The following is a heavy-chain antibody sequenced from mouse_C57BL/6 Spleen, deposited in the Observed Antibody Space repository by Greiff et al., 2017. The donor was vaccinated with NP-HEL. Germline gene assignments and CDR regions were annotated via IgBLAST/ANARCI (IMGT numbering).Heavy chain of an antibody. V-gene: IGHV1-22*01. CDR3: AVTTVVAFYAMDY. D-gene: IGHD1-1*01. Sequence: EVQLQQSGPELVKPGASVKMSCKASGYTFTDYNMHWVKQSHGKSLEWIGYINPNNGGTSYNQKFKGKATLTVNKSSSTAYMELLSLTSEDSAVYYCAVTTVVAFYAMDYWGQGTSVTVSA. CDR2: INPNNGGT. CDR1: GYTFTDYN. J-gene: IGHJ4*01.